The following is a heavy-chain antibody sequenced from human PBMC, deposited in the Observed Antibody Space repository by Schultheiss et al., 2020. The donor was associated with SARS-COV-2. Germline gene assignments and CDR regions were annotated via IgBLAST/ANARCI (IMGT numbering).Heavy chain of an antibody. D-gene: IGHD2-8*01. V-gene: IGHV4-59*12. Sequence: SETLSLTCAVYGGSFSGYYWSWIRQPPGKGLEWIGYIYYSGSPNYNPSLKSRVTISVDTSKNQFSLKLSSVTAADTAVYYCARGHIVLMYWYYYYYGMDVWGQGTTVTVAS. CDR1: GGSFSGYY. CDR3: ARGHIVLMYWYYYYYGMDV. J-gene: IGHJ6*02. CDR2: IYYSGSP.